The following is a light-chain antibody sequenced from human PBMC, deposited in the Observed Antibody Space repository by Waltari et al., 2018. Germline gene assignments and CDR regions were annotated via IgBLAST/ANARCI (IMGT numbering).Light chain of an antibody. J-gene: IGLJ1*01. CDR2: EGS. Sequence: QSALTQPASVSGSPGPSITISCTGTSSDVRCHNPVSWYQQHPGKAPKLMIYEGSKRPSGVSNRFSGSKSGNTASLTISGLQAEDEADYYCCSYAGSSTPFVFGTGTKVTVL. CDR3: CSYAGSSTPFV. V-gene: IGLV2-23*01. CDR1: SSDVRCHNP.